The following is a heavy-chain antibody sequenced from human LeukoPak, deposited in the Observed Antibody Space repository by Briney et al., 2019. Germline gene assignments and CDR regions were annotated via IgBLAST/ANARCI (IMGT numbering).Heavy chain of an antibody. CDR2: INPNSGDT. J-gene: IGHJ4*02. Sequence: ASVKVSCTASGYTFTGYYIHWVRQAPGQGLEWMGWINPNSGDTNYAQKFKGRVTMTRDTSISTAYMELSRLRSDDTAVYYCARHSRYGSGSYYHFPAFDYWGQGTLVTVSS. V-gene: IGHV1-2*02. CDR3: ARHSRYGSGSYYHFPAFDY. D-gene: IGHD3-10*01. CDR1: GYTFTGYY.